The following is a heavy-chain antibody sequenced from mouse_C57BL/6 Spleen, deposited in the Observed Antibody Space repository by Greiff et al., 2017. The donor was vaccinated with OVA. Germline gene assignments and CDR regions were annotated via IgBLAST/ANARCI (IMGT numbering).Heavy chain of an antibody. J-gene: IGHJ2*01. CDR1: GYTFTDYY. V-gene: IGHV1-26*01. CDR3: ARHGSYFDY. CDR2: INPNNGGT. Sequence: VQLQQSGPELVKPGASVKISCKASGYTFTDYYMNWVKQSHGKSLEWIGDINPNNGGTSYNQKFKGKATLTVDKSSSTAYMELRSLTSEDSAVYYCARHGSYFDYWGQGTTLTVSS. D-gene: IGHD1-1*01.